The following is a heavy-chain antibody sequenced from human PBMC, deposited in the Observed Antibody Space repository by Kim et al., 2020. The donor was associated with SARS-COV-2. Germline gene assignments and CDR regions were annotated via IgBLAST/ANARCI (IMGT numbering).Heavy chain of an antibody. D-gene: IGHD3-3*01. CDR3: ARIRWLPYFDY. CDR1: GYTFTSSA. J-gene: IGHJ4*02. V-gene: IGHV7-4-1*02. CDR2: ISTSTGKP. Sequence: ASVKVSCKASGYTFTSSAMGWVRQSPGQGLEWMGWISTSTGKPTYAQGFTGRFVFSLDTSVSTAYLQINSLKAEDTAVYYCARIRWLPYFDYWGQGTLVTVSS.